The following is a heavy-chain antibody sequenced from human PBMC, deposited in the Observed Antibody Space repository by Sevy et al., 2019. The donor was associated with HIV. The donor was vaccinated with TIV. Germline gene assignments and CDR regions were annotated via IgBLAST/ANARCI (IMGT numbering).Heavy chain of an antibody. J-gene: IGHJ6*02. CDR2: ISSSSSHI. D-gene: IGHD4-17*01. CDR1: GFTFSSYS. CDR3: ARLDYGDYVLLSADYYYYGMDV. V-gene: IGHV3-21*01. Sequence: GGCLRLSCAASGFTFSSYSMNWVRQAPGKGLEWVTSISSSSSHIYYEDSVKGRFTISRDNAKNSLYLQMNSLRAEDTAVYYCARLDYGDYVLLSADYYYYGMDVWGQGTSVTVSS.